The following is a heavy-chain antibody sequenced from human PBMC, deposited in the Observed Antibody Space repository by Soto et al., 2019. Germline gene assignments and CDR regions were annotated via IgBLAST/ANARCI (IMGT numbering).Heavy chain of an antibody. Sequence: PSETLSLTCTVSGGSISSYYWSWIRQPPGKGLEWIGYMYNTGSTIYNPSLKSRVTISVDTSKNQFSLKLNSVTAADTALYYCAKGRSYYYYYGVDVWGQGTTVTVSS. CDR3: AKGRSYYYYYGVDV. CDR1: GGSISSYY. J-gene: IGHJ6*02. CDR2: MYNTGST. V-gene: IGHV4-59*01.